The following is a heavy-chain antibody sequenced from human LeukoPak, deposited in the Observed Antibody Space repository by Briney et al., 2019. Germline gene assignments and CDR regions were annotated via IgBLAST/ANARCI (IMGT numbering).Heavy chain of an antibody. CDR1: GFTFSSYA. CDR2: ISGSGGST. D-gene: IGHD5-12*01. V-gene: IGHV3-23*01. J-gene: IGHJ4*02. CDR3: AKDRSRYSGYDTRSYYFDY. Sequence: PGGSLRLSCAASGFTFSSYAMSWVRQAPGKGLEWVSAISGSGGSTYYADSVKGRFTISRDNSKNTLYLQVNSLRTEDTAVYYCAKDRSRYSGYDTRSYYFDYWGQGTLVSVS.